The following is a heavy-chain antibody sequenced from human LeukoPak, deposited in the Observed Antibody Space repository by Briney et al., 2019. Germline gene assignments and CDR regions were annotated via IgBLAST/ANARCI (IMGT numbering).Heavy chain of an antibody. V-gene: IGHV4-61*01. CDR3: ARDRSSSSWYPRAFDI. J-gene: IGHJ3*02. D-gene: IGHD6-13*01. Sequence: SETLSLTCTVSGGSVSSGSYYWSWIRQPPGKGLEWIGYICYSGSTNYNPSLKSRVTISVDTSKNQSSLKLSSVTAADTAVYYCARDRSSSSWYPRAFDIWGQGTMVTVSS. CDR2: ICYSGST. CDR1: GGSVSSGSYY.